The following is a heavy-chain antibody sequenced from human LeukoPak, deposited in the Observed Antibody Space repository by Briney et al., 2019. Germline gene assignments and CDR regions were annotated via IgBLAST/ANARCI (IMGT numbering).Heavy chain of an antibody. CDR3: AADIVGATGYYFDY. Sequence: SVKVSCKASGFTFSSSVMQWVRQARGQRLEWIGWIVVGSGNTDYAQKFQERVTITRDMSTSTAYMELSSLRSEDTAVYYCAADIVGATGYYFDYWGQGTLVTVSS. D-gene: IGHD1-26*01. V-gene: IGHV1-58*02. CDR1: GFTFSSSV. CDR2: IVVGSGNT. J-gene: IGHJ4*02.